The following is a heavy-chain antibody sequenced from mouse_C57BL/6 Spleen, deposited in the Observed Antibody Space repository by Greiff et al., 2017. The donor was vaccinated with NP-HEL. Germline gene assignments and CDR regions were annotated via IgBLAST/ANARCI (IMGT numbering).Heavy chain of an antibody. CDR1: GYTFTDYN. V-gene: IGHV1-18*01. Sequence: VQLQQSGPELVKPGASVKIPCKASGYTFTDYNMDWVKQSHGKSLEWIGDINPNNGGTIYNQKFKGKATLTVDKSSSTAYMELRSLTSEDTAVYYCAREDYGNPYAMDYWGQGTSVTVSS. D-gene: IGHD2-1*01. CDR2: INPNNGGT. CDR3: AREDYGNPYAMDY. J-gene: IGHJ4*01.